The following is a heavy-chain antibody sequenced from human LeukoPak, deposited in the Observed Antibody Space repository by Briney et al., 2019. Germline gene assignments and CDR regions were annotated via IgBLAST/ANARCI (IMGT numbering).Heavy chain of an antibody. CDR3: ATDGAGFDT. Sequence: GGSLRLSCAASGFTFNVYYMSWIRQAPGKGLEWLSYINIGGTNTHYADSVKGRFTISRDNAKKSLYLEMNNLRAEDTAVYYCATDGAGFDTWGQGVLVTVSS. CDR2: INIGGTNT. V-gene: IGHV3-11*01. J-gene: IGHJ5*02. CDR1: GFTFNVYY.